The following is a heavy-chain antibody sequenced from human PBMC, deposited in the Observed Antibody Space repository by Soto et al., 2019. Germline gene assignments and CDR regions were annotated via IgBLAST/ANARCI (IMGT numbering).Heavy chain of an antibody. CDR2: ISSSSSTI. J-gene: IGHJ6*02. Sequence: SGGSLRLSCAASGFTFSSYSMNWVRQAPGKGLEWVSYISSSSSTIYYADSVKGRFTISRDNAKNSLYLQMNSLRDEDTAVYYCASTYSSSAADYYGMDGWGQGTTVTVSS. V-gene: IGHV3-48*02. D-gene: IGHD6-13*01. CDR1: GFTFSSYS. CDR3: ASTYSSSAADYYGMDG.